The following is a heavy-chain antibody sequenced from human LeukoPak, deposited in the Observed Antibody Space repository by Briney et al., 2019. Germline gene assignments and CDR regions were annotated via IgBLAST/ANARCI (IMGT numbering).Heavy chain of an antibody. D-gene: IGHD2-15*01. J-gene: IGHJ5*02. CDR2: INHSGTT. V-gene: IGHV4-34*01. CDR1: GGSLSSYY. Sequence: PSETLSLTCAVYGGSLSSYYWSWIRQPPGMGLEWIGEINHSGTTNYNPSLKSRVTISVDTSKNQFSLKLSSVTAADTAVYYCARRAAYTPNWFDPWGQGTLVTVSS. CDR3: ARRAAYTPNWFDP.